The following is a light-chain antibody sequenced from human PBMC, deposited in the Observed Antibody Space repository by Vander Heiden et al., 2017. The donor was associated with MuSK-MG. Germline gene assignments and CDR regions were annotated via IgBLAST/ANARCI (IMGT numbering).Light chain of an antibody. CDR2: AAS. CDR1: QSISSY. Sequence: DIQMTQSPSSLSASVGDRVTITCRASQSISSYLNWYQQKPGKAPKLLIYAASSLQRGVQSRFSGGGSGKDSTLTISSLQPEDFETNYVKRSYSTPRTFGKGPSWRSN. CDR3: KRSYSTPRT. V-gene: IGKV1-39*01. J-gene: IGKJ2*01.